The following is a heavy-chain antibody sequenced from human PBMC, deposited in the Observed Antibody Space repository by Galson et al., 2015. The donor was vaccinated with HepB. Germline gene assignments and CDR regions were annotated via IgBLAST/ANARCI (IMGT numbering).Heavy chain of an antibody. CDR3: ARRKYDCSGGSCYSEDGFDI. D-gene: IGHD2-15*01. CDR2: IDPSDSYI. Sequence: QSGAEVKKPGESLRISCKGTGYSFTNYWIYWVRQMPGKGLEWLGRIDPSDSYINYSPSFQGHVTISAVKSITTAYLQWSSLKASDTAIYYCARRKYDCSGGSCYSEDGFDIWGQGTLVTVSS. J-gene: IGHJ3*02. CDR1: GYSFTNYW. V-gene: IGHV5-10-1*01.